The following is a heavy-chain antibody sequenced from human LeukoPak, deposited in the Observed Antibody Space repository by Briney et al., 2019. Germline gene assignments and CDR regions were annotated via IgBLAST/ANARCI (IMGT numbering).Heavy chain of an antibody. CDR1: GFTFSDYA. V-gene: IGHV3-30*01. CDR3: ARGVGLRYNWFDP. D-gene: IGHD1-26*01. Sequence: GGSLRLSCAASGFTFSDYAMDWVRQAPGKGLEWVAVISYDGSYKFYADSVKGRFTISRDNSKNTLDLQMNSLRAEDSAFYYCARGVGLRYNWFDPWGQGTLVTVSS. CDR2: ISYDGSYK. J-gene: IGHJ5*02.